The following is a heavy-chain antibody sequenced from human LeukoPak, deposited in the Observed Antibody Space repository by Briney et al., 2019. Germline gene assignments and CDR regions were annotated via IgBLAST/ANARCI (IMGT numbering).Heavy chain of an antibody. V-gene: IGHV3-53*01. CDR1: GFDVNDNF. Sequence: GGSMRLSCVASGFDVNDNFMLWIRQAPGQGLEWISIIYASGGAFHSESVKGRFSAFRDTSKNTIFLQMNNLRAADTAMYYCVRRHDYWGQGTLVTVSS. CDR3: VRRHDY. CDR2: IYASGGA. J-gene: IGHJ4*02.